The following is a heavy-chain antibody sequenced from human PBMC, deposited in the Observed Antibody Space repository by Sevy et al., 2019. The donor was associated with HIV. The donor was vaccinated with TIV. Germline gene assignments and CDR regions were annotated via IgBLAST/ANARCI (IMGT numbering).Heavy chain of an antibody. CDR3: ARYIARSKGYFFDY. Sequence: GGSLRLSCAASGFTFSTYWMSWVRQAPGKGLEWVAHIKQDGTAKYVVDSAKGRFTISRDNANQSLYLQMDNLRAEDTAVYYCARYIARSKGYFFDYWGQGTLVTVSS. V-gene: IGHV3-7*01. CDR2: IKQDGTAK. J-gene: IGHJ4*02. CDR1: GFTFSTYW. D-gene: IGHD6-6*01.